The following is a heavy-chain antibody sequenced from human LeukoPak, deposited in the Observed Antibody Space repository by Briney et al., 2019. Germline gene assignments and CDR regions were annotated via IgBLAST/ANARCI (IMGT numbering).Heavy chain of an antibody. CDR3: ARDPLTDHLPVPDAFDF. V-gene: IGHV1-18*01. CDR1: GYTFTSYG. Sequence: ASVKVSCKASGYTFTSYGINWVRQAPGQGLEWMGWISAYNGNTNFAQKIQGRVTFTTDASTSTAYMELRSLRSDDTAVYYCARDPLTDHLPVPDAFDFWGQGTMVTASS. CDR2: ISAYNGNT. J-gene: IGHJ3*01. D-gene: IGHD2-2*01.